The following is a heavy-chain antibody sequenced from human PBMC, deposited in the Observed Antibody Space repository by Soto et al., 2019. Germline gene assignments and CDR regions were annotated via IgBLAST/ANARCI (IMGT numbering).Heavy chain of an antibody. CDR1: GDTFNFYT. Sequence: QVQLVQSGAEVKKPGSSLRVSCKASGDTFNFYTINWVRQAPGLGLEWLGRIIPYLSVSNYAQKFQGRVKITADKSPSTAYREVRSLRSEDTAMYYCATSFGSGYRAFDYWGQGALVTVSS. CDR2: IIPYLSVS. D-gene: IGHD3-10*01. V-gene: IGHV1-69*02. CDR3: ATSFGSGYRAFDY. J-gene: IGHJ4*02.